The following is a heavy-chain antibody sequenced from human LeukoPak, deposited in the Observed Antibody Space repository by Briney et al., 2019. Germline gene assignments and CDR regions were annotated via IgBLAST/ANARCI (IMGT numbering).Heavy chain of an antibody. D-gene: IGHD4-17*01. CDR1: GFTFSSYE. CDR2: ISSSGSTV. CDR3: ARDPDYGDYGDY. J-gene: IGHJ4*02. V-gene: IGHV3-48*03. Sequence: GGSLRHSCAASGFTFSSYEMNWVRQAPGKGLEWVSYISSSGSTVYYADSVKGRFTISRDNAKNSLYLQMNSLRAEDTAVYYCARDPDYGDYGDYWGQGTLVTVSS.